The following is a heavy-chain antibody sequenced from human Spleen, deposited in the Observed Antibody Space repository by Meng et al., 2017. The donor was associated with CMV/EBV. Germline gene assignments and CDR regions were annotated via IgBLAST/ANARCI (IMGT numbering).Heavy chain of an antibody. V-gene: IGHV3-20*03. CDR1: FTFDDYA. CDR2: SIWSGGSV. CDR3: ARRSNMGSSGAYYLDS. D-gene: IGHD6-6*01. J-gene: IGHJ4*02. Sequence: FTFDDYAMSWVRQPPGKGLEWVAGSIWSGGSVDHGDSVRGRFTISRDNAKNSLDLQMNSLRVEDTALYYCARRSNMGSSGAYYLDSWGQGTLVTVSS.